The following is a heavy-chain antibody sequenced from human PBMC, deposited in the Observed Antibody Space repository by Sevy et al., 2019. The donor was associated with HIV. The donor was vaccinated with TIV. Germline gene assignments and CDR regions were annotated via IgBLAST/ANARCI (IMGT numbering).Heavy chain of an antibody. CDR3: AKVLSGAGDY. J-gene: IGHJ4*02. D-gene: IGHD1-26*01. CDR1: GFTFSSYA. V-gene: IGHV3-23*01. CDR2: ISGGGGRT. Sequence: GGSLRLSCAASGFTFSSYAMSWVRQAPGKGLEWVAAISGGGGRTYYADSVKGRFTISRDNSKNTLYLQMNSLRAEDTAVYYCAKVLSGAGDYWGQGTLVTVSS.